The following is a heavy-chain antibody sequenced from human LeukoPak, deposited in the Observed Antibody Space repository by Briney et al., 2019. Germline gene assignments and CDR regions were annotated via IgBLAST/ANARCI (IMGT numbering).Heavy chain of an antibody. D-gene: IGHD4-17*01. CDR1: GGTFSSCA. J-gene: IGHJ6*02. Sequence: SVNVSCTASGGTFSSCAISWVRQAPGQGLEWMGGIIPIYGTANYAQKFQGRVTITADESTSTAYMELSSLRSEDTAVYYCASSRYGDPGSYYYYGMDVWGQGTTVTVSS. CDR2: IIPIYGTA. CDR3: ASSRYGDPGSYYYYGMDV. V-gene: IGHV1-69*13.